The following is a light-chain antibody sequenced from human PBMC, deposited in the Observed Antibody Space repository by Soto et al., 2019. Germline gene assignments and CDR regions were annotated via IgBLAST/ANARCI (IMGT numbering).Light chain of an antibody. CDR3: QQYGSSSWP. Sequence: EIVLKQSPGTLSLSPGKKATLSCRASQSISSSYLAWYQQRPGQAPRLLIYGASSRATGIPDRFSGSGSGTEFTLSISRLEHEDFAVYYCQQYGSSSWPFGQGTKVEIK. CDR2: GAS. CDR1: QSISSSY. J-gene: IGKJ1*01. V-gene: IGKV3-20*01.